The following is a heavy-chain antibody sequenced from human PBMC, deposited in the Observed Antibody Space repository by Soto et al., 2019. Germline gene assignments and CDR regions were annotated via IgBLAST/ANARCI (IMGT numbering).Heavy chain of an antibody. J-gene: IGHJ3*02. Sequence: SVKVSCKASGYTFTGYYMHWVRQAPGQGLEWMGRIIPILGIANYAQKFQGRVTITADKSTSTAYMELSSLRSEDTAVYYCASNSSGWYGAFDIWGQGTMVTVSS. V-gene: IGHV1-69*02. D-gene: IGHD6-19*01. CDR3: ASNSSGWYGAFDI. CDR1: GYTFTGYY. CDR2: IIPILGIA.